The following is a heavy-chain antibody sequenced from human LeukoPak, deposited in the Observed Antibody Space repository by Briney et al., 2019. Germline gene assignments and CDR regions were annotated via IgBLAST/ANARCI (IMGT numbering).Heavy chain of an antibody. CDR1: GGSISSYY. J-gene: IGHJ6*02. CDR2: IYYSGST. CDR3: ARLLPQQQGYYYYYYGMDV. Sequence: PSETLSLTCTVSGGSISSYYWSWIRQPPGKGLEWIGYIYYSGSTNYNPSLKSRVTISVDTSKNQFSLKLSSVTAADTAVYYCARLLPQQQGYYYYYYGMDVWGQGTTVTVSS. V-gene: IGHV4-59*08. D-gene: IGHD2-15*01.